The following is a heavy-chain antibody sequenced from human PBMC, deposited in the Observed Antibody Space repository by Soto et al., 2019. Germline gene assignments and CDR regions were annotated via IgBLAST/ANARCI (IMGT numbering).Heavy chain of an antibody. J-gene: IGHJ4*02. V-gene: IGHV3-23*01. CDR1: GFTFSSYA. CDR2: ISGSGGST. Sequence: GGSLRLSCAASGFTFSSYAMSWVRQAPGKGLEWVSAISGSGGSTYYADSVKGRFTISRDNSKNTLYLQMNSLRAEDTAVYYCAKDLRLHGGNEPFDYWGQGTLVSVSS. CDR3: AKDLRLHGGNEPFDY. D-gene: IGHD2-15*01.